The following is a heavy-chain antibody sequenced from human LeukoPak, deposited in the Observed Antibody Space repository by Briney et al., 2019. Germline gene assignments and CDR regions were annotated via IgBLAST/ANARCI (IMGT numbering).Heavy chain of an antibody. V-gene: IGHV1-24*01. CDR1: GHTLTELS. CDR2: FDPEDGET. Sequence: ASVKVSCKVSGHTLTELSMHWVRQAPGKGLEWMGGFDPEDGETIYAQKFQGRVTMTEDTSADTAYMELSSLRSEDTAVYYCATPYSSSWYFDYWGQGTLVTVSS. D-gene: IGHD6-13*01. CDR3: ATPYSSSWYFDY. J-gene: IGHJ4*02.